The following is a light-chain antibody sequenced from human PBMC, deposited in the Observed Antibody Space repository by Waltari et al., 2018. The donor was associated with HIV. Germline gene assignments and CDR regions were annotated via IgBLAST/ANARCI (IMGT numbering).Light chain of an antibody. CDR3: QQYHNWPPYT. J-gene: IGKJ2*01. CDR1: QSVSIN. CDR2: RSS. V-gene: IGKV3-15*01. Sequence: EIVMTQSPATLSVSAGESVTLSCRASQSVSINVAWYQQRPGQGPRLLISRSSTRATNVPARFSGGGSGTEFTLSISSLQSEDFAVYYCQQYHNWPPYTFGQGTKLELK.